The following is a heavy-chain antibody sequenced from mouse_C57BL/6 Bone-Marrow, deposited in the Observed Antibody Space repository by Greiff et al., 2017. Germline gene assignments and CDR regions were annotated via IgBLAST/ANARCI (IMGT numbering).Heavy chain of an antibody. CDR1: GFSLTSYG. CDR2: IWSGGST. CDR3: ARPIYYGYPLAY. D-gene: IGHD2-2*01. V-gene: IGHV2-2*01. Sequence: VQLQQSGPGLVQPSQSLSITCTVSGFSLTSYGVHWVRQSPGKGLEWLGVIWSGGSTDYNAAFISRLSISKDNSTSQVFFKMNSLQADDTAIYYCARPIYYGYPLAYWGQGTLVTVSA. J-gene: IGHJ3*01.